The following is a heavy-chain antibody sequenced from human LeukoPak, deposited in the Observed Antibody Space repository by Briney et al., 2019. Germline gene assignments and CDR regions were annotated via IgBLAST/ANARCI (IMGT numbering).Heavy chain of an antibody. Sequence: SETLSLTCAVYGGSFSGYYWSWIRQPPGKGLEWIGEINHSGSTNYNPSLKSRVTISVDTSKNQFSLKLSSVTAADTAVYYCARFVVGQWLINYWGQGALVTVSS. V-gene: IGHV4-34*01. CDR3: ARFVVGQWLINY. CDR1: GGSFSGYY. CDR2: INHSGST. J-gene: IGHJ4*02. D-gene: IGHD6-19*01.